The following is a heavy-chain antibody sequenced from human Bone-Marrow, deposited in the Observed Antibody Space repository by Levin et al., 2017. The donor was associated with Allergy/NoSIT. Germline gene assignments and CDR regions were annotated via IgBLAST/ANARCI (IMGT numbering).Heavy chain of an antibody. D-gene: IGHD4-11*01. CDR3: ASGQAYSDL. CDR1: GGSFIGDDYY. J-gene: IGHJ4*02. CDR2: IYHSGST. V-gene: IGHV4-30-4*01. Sequence: SETLSLTCTVSGGSFIGDDYYWNWIRQPPGKGLEWIGYIYHSGSTYYNPSLKSRVTISVDMSKNQFSLKLSSVTAADTAVYFCASGQAYSDLWGQGTLVTVSP.